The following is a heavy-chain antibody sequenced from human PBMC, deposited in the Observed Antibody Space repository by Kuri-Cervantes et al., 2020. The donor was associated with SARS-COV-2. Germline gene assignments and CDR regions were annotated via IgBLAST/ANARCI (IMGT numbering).Heavy chain of an antibody. D-gene: IGHD4-11*01. V-gene: IGHV3-23*01. CDR3: TSLSTVAPFDY. CDR1: GFTFSSYA. J-gene: IGHJ4*03. Sequence: GGSLRLSCAASGFTFSSYAMSWVRQAPGKGLEWVSAISGSGGSTYYADSVKGRFTISRDNSKNTLYLQMNSLKAEDTAVYYCTSLSTVAPFDYWGQGTLVTVSS. CDR2: ISGSGGST.